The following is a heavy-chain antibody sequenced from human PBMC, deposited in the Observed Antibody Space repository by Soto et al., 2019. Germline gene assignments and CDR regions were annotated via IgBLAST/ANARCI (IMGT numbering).Heavy chain of an antibody. V-gene: IGHV1-69*01. CDR3: ARVGGYCSSTSCLSGYYYYGMDV. D-gene: IGHD2-2*01. CDR2: IIPIFGTA. Sequence: QVQLVQSGAEVKKPGSSVKVSCKASGGTFSSYAISWVRQAPGQGLEWMGGIIPIFGTANYAQKFQGRVTITADESTSTAYMELSSLRSEDTAVYYCARVGGYCSSTSCLSGYYYYGMDVWGQGTTVTVSS. J-gene: IGHJ6*02. CDR1: GGTFSSYA.